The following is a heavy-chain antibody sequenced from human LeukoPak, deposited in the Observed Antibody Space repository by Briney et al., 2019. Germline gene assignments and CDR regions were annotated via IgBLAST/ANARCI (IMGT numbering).Heavy chain of an antibody. CDR2: LYISGST. D-gene: IGHD3-10*01. CDR3: ARDLSGSLYFDY. V-gene: IGHV4-4*07. CDR1: GASISSYY. Sequence: SQTLSLTCTVSGASISSYYYSWIRQTAGRGLEWIGRLYISGSTDYNPSLKSRVTISVDTSKNQFSLKLSSVTAADTAVYFCARDLSGSLYFDYWGQGVLVTVSS. J-gene: IGHJ4*02.